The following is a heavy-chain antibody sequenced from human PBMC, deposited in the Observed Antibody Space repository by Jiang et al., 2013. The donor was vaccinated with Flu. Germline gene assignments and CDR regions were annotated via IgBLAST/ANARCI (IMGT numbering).Heavy chain of an antibody. V-gene: IGHV3-66*02. CDR3: ARDPDCSGTSCYEYNYYGMDV. D-gene: IGHD2-2*01. Sequence: VQLLESGGGLVQPGGSLRLSCAASGFTVSSSYMSWVRQAPGKGLEWVSVIYTGGTTYYADSVKGRFIISRDNSKNTLYLQMNSLRAEDTAVYYCARDPDCSGTSCYEYNYYGMDVWGQGTTVTVSS. J-gene: IGHJ6*02. CDR1: GFTVSSSY. CDR2: IYTGGTT.